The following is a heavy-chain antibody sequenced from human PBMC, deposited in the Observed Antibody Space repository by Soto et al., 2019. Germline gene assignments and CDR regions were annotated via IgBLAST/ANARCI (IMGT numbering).Heavy chain of an antibody. CDR3: ATSYGSGSAHFDY. CDR1: GGTFNSYT. Sequence: QVQLVQSGAEVKKPGSSVKVSCTASGGTFNSYTINWVRQAPGQGLEWVGRVNPIVGMSNSAQKFQGRVTITADKSTSKAYMDLTSLKSEDKAVYYCATSYGSGSAHFDYWGQGTLVTVSS. D-gene: IGHD3-10*01. J-gene: IGHJ4*02. V-gene: IGHV1-69*02. CDR2: VNPIVGMS.